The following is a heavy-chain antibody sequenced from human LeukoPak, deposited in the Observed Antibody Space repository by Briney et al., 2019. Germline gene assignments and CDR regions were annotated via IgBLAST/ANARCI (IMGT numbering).Heavy chain of an antibody. CDR3: ARVNYYDSSGQYYFDY. CDR1: GGSISSYY. J-gene: IGHJ4*02. V-gene: IGHV4-59*01. CDR2: IYYSGSN. D-gene: IGHD3-22*01. Sequence: PSETLSLTCTVSGGSISSYYWSWIRQPPGKGLEWIGYIYYSGSNNYNPPLKSRVTISVDTSKNQFSLKLSSVTAADTAVYYCARVNYYDSSGQYYFDYWGQGTLVTVSS.